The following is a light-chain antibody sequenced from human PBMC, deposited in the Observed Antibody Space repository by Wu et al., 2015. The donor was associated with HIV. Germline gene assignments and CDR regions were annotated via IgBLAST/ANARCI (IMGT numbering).Light chain of an antibody. CDR2: GAS. CDR3: QQYGSSPRYS. Sequence: EIVLTQSPGTLSLSPGERATLSCRASQSVSSSYSAWYQQKPGQAPRLLIYGASSRATGIPDRFSGSGSGTDFTLTISRLEPEDFAVYYCQQYGSSPRYSFGQGTKLEIK. CDR1: QSVSSSY. V-gene: IGKV3-20*01. J-gene: IGKJ2*03.